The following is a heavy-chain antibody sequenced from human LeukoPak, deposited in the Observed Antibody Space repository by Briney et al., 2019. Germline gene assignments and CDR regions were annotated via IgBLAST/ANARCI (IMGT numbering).Heavy chain of an antibody. V-gene: IGHV3-11*04. Sequence: GGSLRLSCAASGFTFSDYYMCWIRQAPGKGREWVSYISSSGSTICYADSVKGRFTISRDNAKNSLYLQMNSLRAEDTAVYYCARGLRGYSYGYSGYWGQGTLVTVSS. CDR3: ARGLRGYSYGYSGY. D-gene: IGHD5-18*01. CDR1: GFTFSDYY. J-gene: IGHJ4*02. CDR2: ISSSGSTI.